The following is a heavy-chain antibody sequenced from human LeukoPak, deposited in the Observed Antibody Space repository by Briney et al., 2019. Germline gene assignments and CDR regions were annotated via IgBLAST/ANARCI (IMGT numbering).Heavy chain of an antibody. CDR2: IYHSGST. D-gene: IGHD6-6*01. V-gene: IGHV4-38-2*01. Sequence: SETLSLTCAVSGDSISSGYYWGWIRQPPGKGLEWIGSIYHSGSTYYNPSLKSRVTISVDTSKNQFSLKLSSVTAADTAVYYCARAIAARPTSPWGYWGQGTLVTVSS. CDR1: GDSISSGYY. CDR3: ARAIAARPTSPWGY. J-gene: IGHJ4*02.